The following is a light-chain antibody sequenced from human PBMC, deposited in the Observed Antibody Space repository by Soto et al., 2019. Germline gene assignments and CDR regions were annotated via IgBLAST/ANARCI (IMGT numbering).Light chain of an antibody. V-gene: IGLV3-27*01. CDR3: YSAADNNLGV. CDR1: LLTKNF. CDR2: KDT. Sequence: SYELTKPSSVSVSPGQAARITCSGDLLTKNFARWFQQKPGQAPVLVIYKDTERPSGIPERFSGSSAGTTVTLTTSGAQVEYEADDSCYSAADNNLGVFGTGTKLTVL. J-gene: IGLJ1*01.